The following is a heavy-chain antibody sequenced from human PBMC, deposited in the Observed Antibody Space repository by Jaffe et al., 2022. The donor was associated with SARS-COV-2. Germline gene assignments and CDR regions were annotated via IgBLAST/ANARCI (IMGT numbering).Heavy chain of an antibody. V-gene: IGHV4-38-2*02. D-gene: IGHD6-13*01. Sequence: QVQLQESGPGLVKPSETLSLTCTVSGYSISSGYYWGWIRQPPGKGLEWIGSIYHSGSTYYNPSLKSRVTISVDTSKNQFSLKLSSVTAADTAVYYCARDLIAAPGIDYWGQGTLVTVSS. CDR1: GYSISSGYY. CDR3: ARDLIAAPGIDY. J-gene: IGHJ4*02. CDR2: IYHSGST.